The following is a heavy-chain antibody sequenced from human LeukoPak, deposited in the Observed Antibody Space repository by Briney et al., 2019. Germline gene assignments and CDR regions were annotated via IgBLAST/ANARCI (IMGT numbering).Heavy chain of an antibody. J-gene: IGHJ4*02. D-gene: IGHD3-10*01. Sequence: PGGSLRLPCAASGFTFSSYWMSWVRQAPGKGLEWVANIKQDGSEKYYVDSVKGRFTISRDNAKNSLYLQMNSLRAEDTAVYYCARDNKGFGELTFDYWGQGTLVTVSS. CDR1: GFTFSSYW. V-gene: IGHV3-7*01. CDR3: ARDNKGFGELTFDY. CDR2: IKQDGSEK.